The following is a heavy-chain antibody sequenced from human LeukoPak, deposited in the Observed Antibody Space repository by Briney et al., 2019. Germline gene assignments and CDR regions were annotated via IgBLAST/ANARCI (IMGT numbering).Heavy chain of an antibody. Sequence: ASVKVSCKASGYTFTSYGISWVRQAPGQGLEWMGWISAYNGNTNYAQKFQGRVTMTTDTSTSTVYMELSSLRSEDTAVYYCARDGGRSRDSARKPLDYWGQGTLVTVSS. CDR1: GYTFTSYG. J-gene: IGHJ4*02. CDR2: ISAYNGNT. CDR3: ARDGGRSRDSARKPLDY. V-gene: IGHV1-18*01. D-gene: IGHD2-15*01.